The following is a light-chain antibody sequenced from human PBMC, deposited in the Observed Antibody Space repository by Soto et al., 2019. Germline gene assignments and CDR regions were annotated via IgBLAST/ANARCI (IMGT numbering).Light chain of an antibody. V-gene: IGKV2-28*01. Sequence: DIVMTQSPLSLPVTPGEPASISCRSSQSLLHRNGYNYLDWYLQKPGRSPQLLIYLASSRASGVPDRFSGSGSGTDFTLEISRVESEDVGVYYCMQGLQTGYTFGQGTKLEIK. CDR2: LAS. J-gene: IGKJ2*01. CDR3: MQGLQTGYT. CDR1: QSLLHRNGYNY.